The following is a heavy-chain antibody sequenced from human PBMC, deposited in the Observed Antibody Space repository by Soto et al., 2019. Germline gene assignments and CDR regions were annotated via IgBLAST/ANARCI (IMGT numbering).Heavy chain of an antibody. Sequence: SLTCTVSGGSISSYYWSWIRQPAGKGLEWIGRIYTSGSTNYNPSLKSRVTMSVDTSKNQFSLKLSSVTAADTAVYYCARGPITIFGGLGNWFDPWGQGTLVTVSS. CDR3: ARGPITIFGGLGNWFDP. CDR2: IYTSGST. J-gene: IGHJ5*02. CDR1: GGSISSYY. D-gene: IGHD3-3*01. V-gene: IGHV4-4*07.